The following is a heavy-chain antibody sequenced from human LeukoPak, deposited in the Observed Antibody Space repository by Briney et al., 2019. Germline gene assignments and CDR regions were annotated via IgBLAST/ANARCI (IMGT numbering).Heavy chain of an antibody. CDR1: GFTSSSYW. CDR2: INGDGSST. CDR3: ASPRYSYGVPTDY. D-gene: IGHD5-24*01. Sequence: GGSLRLSCAASGFTSSSYWMHWVRQAPGKGLVWVSRINGDGSSTSYADSVKGRFTISRDNAKNTLYLQMNSLRAEDTAVYYCASPRYSYGVPTDYWGQGTLVTVSS. V-gene: IGHV3-74*01. J-gene: IGHJ4*02.